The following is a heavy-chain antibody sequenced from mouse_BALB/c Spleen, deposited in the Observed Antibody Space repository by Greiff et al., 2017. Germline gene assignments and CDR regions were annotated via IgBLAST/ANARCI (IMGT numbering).Heavy chain of an antibody. CDR1: GYSITSDYA. J-gene: IGHJ2*01. CDR3: ARDYGEGNFDY. Sequence: EVKLVESGPGLVKPSQSLSLTCTVTGYSITSDYAWNWIRQFPGNKLEWMGYISYSGSTSYNPSLKSRISITRDTSKNQFFLQLNSVTTEDTATYYCARDYGEGNFDYWGQGTTLTVSS. CDR2: ISYSGST. V-gene: IGHV3-2*02. D-gene: IGHD1-1*01.